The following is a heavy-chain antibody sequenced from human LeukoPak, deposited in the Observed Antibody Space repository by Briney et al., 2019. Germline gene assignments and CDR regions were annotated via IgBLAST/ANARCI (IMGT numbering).Heavy chain of an antibody. CDR1: GFTFSSYS. J-gene: IGHJ4*02. D-gene: IGHD3-10*01. CDR3: AVWLAHGELYY. Sequence: GGSLRLSCAASGFTFSSYSMNWVRQAPGKGLEWVSSISSSSSYIYYADSVKGRFTISRDNAKNSLYLQMYSLRAEDTAVYYCAVWLAHGELYYWGQGTLVTVSS. V-gene: IGHV3-21*01. CDR2: ISSSSSYI.